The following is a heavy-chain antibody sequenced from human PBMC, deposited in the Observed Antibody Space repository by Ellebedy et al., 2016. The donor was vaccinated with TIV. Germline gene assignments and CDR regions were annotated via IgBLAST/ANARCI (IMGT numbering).Heavy chain of an antibody. CDR2: ISYDGYNK. J-gene: IGHJ6*02. Sequence: PGGSLRLSCAASGFTFRSYGMHWVRQAPGKGLEWVAIISYDGYNKYYSDSVKGRFTISRDNSGNTLFLQMKSLRLEDTAVYYCAKEGEQWLVLDSGYYYGMDVWGRGTTVTVSS. D-gene: IGHD6-19*01. CDR3: AKEGEQWLVLDSGYYYGMDV. V-gene: IGHV3-30*18. CDR1: GFTFRSYG.